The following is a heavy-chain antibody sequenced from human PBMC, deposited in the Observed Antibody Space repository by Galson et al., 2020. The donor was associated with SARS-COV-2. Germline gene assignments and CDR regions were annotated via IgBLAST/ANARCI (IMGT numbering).Heavy chain of an antibody. V-gene: IGHV4-61*02. CDR2: VYNSGST. CDR3: ARYRLGWRDP. D-gene: IGHD2-21*01. J-gene: IGHJ5*02. Sequence: SETLSLTCSVSGGPLRSSTYFWTWIRQPAGKGLEWIGRVYNSGSTSYNPSRSSRVTLSIDTSKNQFSLKVSAVTAADTAVYDWARYRLGWRDPWGQGMLVTVSS. CDR1: GGPLRSSTYF.